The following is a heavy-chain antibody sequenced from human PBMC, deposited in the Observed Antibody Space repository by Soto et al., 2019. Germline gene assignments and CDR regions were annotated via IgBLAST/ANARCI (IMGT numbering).Heavy chain of an antibody. J-gene: IGHJ4*02. CDR3: ARVGRIATTGQVFDY. V-gene: IGHV3-48*03. Sequence: LRLSCAASGFTFNNYEMNWVRQAPGKGLEWVSYVSGGGDSTHYGDSVKGRFSTSRDNARNSVYLQMNSLRAEDTAVYYCARVGRIATTGQVFDYWGQGILVTVSS. D-gene: IGHD1-1*01. CDR2: VSGGGDST. CDR1: GFTFNNYE.